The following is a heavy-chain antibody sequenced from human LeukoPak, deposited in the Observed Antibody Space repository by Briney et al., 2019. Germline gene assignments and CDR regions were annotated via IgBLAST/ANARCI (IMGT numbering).Heavy chain of an antibody. CDR1: GGTFSSYA. CDR2: IIPIFGTA. J-gene: IGHJ5*02. Sequence: SVKVSCKASGGTFSSYAISWVRQAPGQGLEWMGGIIPIFGTANYAQKFQGRVTITTDESTSTAYMELSGLRSEDTAVYYCARFGVGALWNQYWFDPWGQGTLVTVSS. CDR3: ARFGVGALWNQYWFDP. D-gene: IGHD1-26*01. V-gene: IGHV1-69*05.